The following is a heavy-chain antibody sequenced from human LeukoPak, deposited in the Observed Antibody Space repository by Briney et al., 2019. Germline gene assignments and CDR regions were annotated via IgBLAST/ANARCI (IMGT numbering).Heavy chain of an antibody. Sequence: SETLSLTCTVCGGFISSHYWSWIRQPPGKVLERIGYFSYSGSTDYTPSLKSRATISVDTSKDQFSLKVRSVTGADTAVYYCARMVGYCSSTSCYIDWFDPWGQGTLVTVPS. CDR3: ARMVGYCSSTSCYIDWFDP. D-gene: IGHD2-2*02. J-gene: IGHJ5*02. V-gene: IGHV4-59*11. CDR1: GGFISSHY. CDR2: FSYSGST.